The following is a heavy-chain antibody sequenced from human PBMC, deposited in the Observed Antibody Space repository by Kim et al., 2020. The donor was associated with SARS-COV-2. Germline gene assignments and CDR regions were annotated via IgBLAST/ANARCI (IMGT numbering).Heavy chain of an antibody. J-gene: IGHJ5*02. D-gene: IGHD1-1*01. CDR2: SSSGSTI. V-gene: IGHV3-11*04. Sequence: SSSGSTIYYADSVKGRFTISRDNAKNSLYLQMNSLRAEDTAVYYCARTPAGTPWGQGTLVTVSS. CDR3: ARTPAGTP.